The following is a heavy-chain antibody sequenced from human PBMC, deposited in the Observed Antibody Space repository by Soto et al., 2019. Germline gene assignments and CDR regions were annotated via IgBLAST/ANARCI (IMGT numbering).Heavy chain of an antibody. J-gene: IGHJ3*01. Sequence: QVQLLQSGAEVKKPGASVKVSCKTSGYTFTVYGINWVPQAPGHGLEWMGWISVFNGNTKYGQNIQDRVIMTTVTSTSTAYMELRSLRSDDTAVYFCVRDGSGGIIESWGQGTMLIVSS. CDR2: ISVFNGNT. D-gene: IGHD2-15*01. CDR3: VRDGSGGIIES. CDR1: GYTFTVYG. V-gene: IGHV1-18*01.